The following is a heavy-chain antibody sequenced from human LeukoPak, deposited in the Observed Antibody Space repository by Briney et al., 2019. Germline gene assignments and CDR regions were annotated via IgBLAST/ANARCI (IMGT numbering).Heavy chain of an antibody. CDR3: AKDGDSSGYYGAFDY. CDR2: ISGSGGGT. CDR1: GFTFSSYA. V-gene: IGHV3-23*01. Sequence: GGSLRLSCAASGFTFSSYAMSWVRQAPGKGLEWVSAISGSGGGTYYADSAKGRFTISRDNSKNTLYLQMNSLRAEDTAVYYCAKDGDSSGYYGAFDYWGQGTLVTVSS. J-gene: IGHJ4*02. D-gene: IGHD3-22*01.